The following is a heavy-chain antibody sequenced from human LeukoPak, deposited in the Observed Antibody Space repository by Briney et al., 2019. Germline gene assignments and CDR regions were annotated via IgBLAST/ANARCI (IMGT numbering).Heavy chain of an antibody. Sequence: GGSLRLSCEASGFTFSSYWMSWVRQAPGKGLEWVSSISSSGGTTDFADSVKGRFTISRDNSKNTLYLQTNSLRAEDTAVYYCAKGPIAVAAARGGFDFWGQGTMVTVSS. CDR3: AKGPIAVAAARGGFDF. V-gene: IGHV3-23*01. CDR1: GFTFSSYW. CDR2: ISSSGGTT. J-gene: IGHJ3*01. D-gene: IGHD2-15*01.